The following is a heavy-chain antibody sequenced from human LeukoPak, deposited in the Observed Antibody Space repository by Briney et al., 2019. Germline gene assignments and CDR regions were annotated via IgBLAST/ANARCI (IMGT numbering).Heavy chain of an antibody. Sequence: SETLSLTCAVYGGSFSGYYWSWIRQPPGKGLEWIGEINHSGSTNYNPSLKSRVTISVDTSKNQFSLKLSSVTAADTAVYYCARGRYYDSSGWAFDIWGQRTMVTVSS. CDR1: GGSFSGYY. CDR3: ARGRYYDSSGWAFDI. D-gene: IGHD3-22*01. J-gene: IGHJ3*02. CDR2: INHSGST. V-gene: IGHV4-34*01.